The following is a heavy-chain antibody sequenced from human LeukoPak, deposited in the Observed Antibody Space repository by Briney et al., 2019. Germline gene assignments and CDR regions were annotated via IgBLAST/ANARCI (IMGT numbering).Heavy chain of an antibody. CDR3: ARRDYAAWFDP. CDR1: GDSITSGAFY. V-gene: IGHV4-39*01. J-gene: IGHJ5*02. D-gene: IGHD4/OR15-4a*01. Sequence: KPSETLSLTCNVSGDSITSGAFYWAWIRQSPGKGLEWSGNVYYSGSTQYNPSLRGRVSISMDKTKNQFSLNLNSVSDTDTAIYYCARRDYAAWFDPWGQGTLVTVSS. CDR2: VYYSGST.